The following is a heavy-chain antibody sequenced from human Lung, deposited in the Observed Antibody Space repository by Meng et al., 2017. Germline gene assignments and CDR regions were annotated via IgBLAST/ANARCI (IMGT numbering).Heavy chain of an antibody. V-gene: IGHV1-18*01. CDR3: ARGKGTGGGDLDY. Sequence: VQLVQSGAEVKKPGASVKVPCKPSGYTFISYPVSWVRQAPGQGLEWLGWISAYIGTKNYDPKSQDRGTMAIDKSTATAYMELGSLGFDDTAKNFWARGKGTGGGDLDYWGQGTLVTVSS. D-gene: IGHD7-27*01. CDR2: ISAYIGTK. J-gene: IGHJ4*02. CDR1: GYTFISYP.